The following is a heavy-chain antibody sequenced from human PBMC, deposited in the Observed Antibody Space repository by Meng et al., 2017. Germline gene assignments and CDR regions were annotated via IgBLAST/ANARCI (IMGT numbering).Heavy chain of an antibody. V-gene: IGHV1-3*01. J-gene: IGHJ5*02. Sequence: ASVKVSCKASGYTFTSYAMHWVRQAPGQRLEWMGWINAGNGNTKYSQKFQGRVTITRDTSASTACVELSSLRSEDTAVYYCARDRVVRATSWFDPWGQGTLVTVSS. CDR3: ARDRVVRATSWFDP. CDR2: INAGNGNT. D-gene: IGHD1-26*01. CDR1: GYTFTSYA.